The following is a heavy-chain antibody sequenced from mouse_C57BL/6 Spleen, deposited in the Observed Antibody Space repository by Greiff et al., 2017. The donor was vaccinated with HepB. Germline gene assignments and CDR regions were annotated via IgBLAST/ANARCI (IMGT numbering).Heavy chain of an antibody. D-gene: IGHD2-10*01. CDR2: ISSGSSTI. V-gene: IGHV5-17*01. Sequence: DVKLVESGGGLVKPGGSLKLSCAASGFTFSDYGMHWVRQAPEKGLEWVAYISSGSSTIYYADTVKGRFTISRDNAKNTLFLQMTSLRSEDTAMYYCARSYRAWFAYWGQGTLVTVSA. CDR1: GFTFSDYG. J-gene: IGHJ3*01. CDR3: ARSYRAWFAY.